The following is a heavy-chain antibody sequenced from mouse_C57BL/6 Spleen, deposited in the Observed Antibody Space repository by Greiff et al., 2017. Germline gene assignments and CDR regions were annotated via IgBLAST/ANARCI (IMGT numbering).Heavy chain of an antibody. Sequence: QVQLPHSLSYLLKPGASVKLSCKASGYTFTEYTIHWVKQRSGQGLEWIGWFYPGSGSIKYNEKFKDKATLTADKSSSTVYMELSRLTSEDSAVYFCARHGRGLLSFDYWGQGTTLTVSS. J-gene: IGHJ2*01. CDR2: FYPGSGSI. V-gene: IGHV1-62-2*01. CDR1: GYTFTEYT. CDR3: ARHGRGLLSFDY.